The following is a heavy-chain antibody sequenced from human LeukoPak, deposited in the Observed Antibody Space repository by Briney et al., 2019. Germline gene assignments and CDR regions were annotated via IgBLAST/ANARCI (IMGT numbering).Heavy chain of an antibody. Sequence: GGSLRLSCAASGFTVSSYDMNWVRQAPGKGPEWVSYFSASGSIDYADSVKGRFTISRDNAKNSLYLQMNSLRAEDTAVYYCARDLSYCTITSCSYYYYGMDVWGQGTTVTVSS. CDR2: FSASGSI. CDR1: GFTVSSYD. CDR3: ARDLSYCTITSCSYYYYGMDV. D-gene: IGHD2-2*01. J-gene: IGHJ6*02. V-gene: IGHV3-48*03.